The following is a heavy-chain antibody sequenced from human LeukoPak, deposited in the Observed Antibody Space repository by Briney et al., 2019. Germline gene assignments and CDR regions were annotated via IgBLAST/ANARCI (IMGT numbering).Heavy chain of an antibody. CDR1: GGSISSYY. J-gene: IGHJ5*02. Sequence: SETLSLTCTVSGGSISSYYWSWIRQPAGKGLEWIGRIYTSGSTDYNPSLKSRVTMSVDTSKNQFSLKLSSVTAADTAVYYCAREVELRPIMHNWFDPWGQGTLVTVSS. D-gene: IGHD1-7*01. V-gene: IGHV4-4*07. CDR2: IYTSGST. CDR3: AREVELRPIMHNWFDP.